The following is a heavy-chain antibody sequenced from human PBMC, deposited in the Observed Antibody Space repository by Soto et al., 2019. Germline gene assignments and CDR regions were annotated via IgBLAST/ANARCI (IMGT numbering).Heavy chain of an antibody. V-gene: IGHV1-18*01. J-gene: IGHJ6*03. CDR1: GYTFTSYG. CDR2: ISAYNGNT. CDR3: ARKVSYCSSTSCLYYYYYYYMDV. Sequence: ASVKVSCKASGYTFTSYGISWVRQAPGQGLEWMGWISAYNGNTNYAQKLQGRVTMTTDTSTSTAYMDLRSLRSDDTAVYYCARKVSYCSSTSCLYYYYYYYMDVWGKGTTVTVSS. D-gene: IGHD2-2*01.